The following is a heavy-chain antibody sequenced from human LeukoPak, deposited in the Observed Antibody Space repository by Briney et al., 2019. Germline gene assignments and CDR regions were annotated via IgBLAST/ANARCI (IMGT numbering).Heavy chain of an antibody. V-gene: IGHV4-4*02. CDR2: MHHDGSA. J-gene: IGHJ5*02. CDR3: ARTPALWRGWFDP. CDR1: GGSITTRNF. Sequence: SGTLSLTCAVSGGSITTRNFWSWVRQPPGKGLEWIAEMHHDGSANYNPSLKSRVSMSVDKSKNHFSLRLTSVTAADTAVYYCARTPALWRGWFDPWGQGTLVTVSS. D-gene: IGHD2-2*01.